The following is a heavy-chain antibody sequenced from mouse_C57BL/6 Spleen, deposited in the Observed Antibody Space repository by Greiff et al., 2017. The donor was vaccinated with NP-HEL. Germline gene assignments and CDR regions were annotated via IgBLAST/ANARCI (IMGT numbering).Heavy chain of an antibody. CDR3: ARRGDA. Sequence: QLQQPGAELVKPGASVKLSCKASGYTFTSYWMQWVKQRPGQGLEWIGEIDPSDSYTNYNQKFKGKATLTVDTSSSTAYMQLSSLTSEDSAVYYCARRGDAWGQGTLVTVSA. CDR1: GYTFTSYW. J-gene: IGHJ3*01. V-gene: IGHV1-50*01. CDR2: IDPSDSYT.